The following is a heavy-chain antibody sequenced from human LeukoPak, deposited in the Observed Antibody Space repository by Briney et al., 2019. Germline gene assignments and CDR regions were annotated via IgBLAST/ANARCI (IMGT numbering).Heavy chain of an antibody. Sequence: GASVKVSCKASGYTFTSYGISWVRQAPGQGLEWMGWISAYNGNTNYAQKLQGRVTITTDTSTSTAYMELRSLRSDDTAVYYCARDGSRSGYYYFDYWGQGTLVTVSS. CDR3: ARDGSRSGYYYFDY. V-gene: IGHV1-18*01. J-gene: IGHJ4*02. D-gene: IGHD3-22*01. CDR2: ISAYNGNT. CDR1: GYTFTSYG.